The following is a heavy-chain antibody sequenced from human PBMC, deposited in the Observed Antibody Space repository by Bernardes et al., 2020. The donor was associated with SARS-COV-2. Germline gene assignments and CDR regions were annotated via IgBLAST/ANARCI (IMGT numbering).Heavy chain of an antibody. D-gene: IGHD5-12*01. CDR3: ARGPKGRYDEVVALVGEFDP. J-gene: IGHJ5*02. CDR2: VHHSGST. CDR1: GYSISSSYY. Sequence: SETLSLTCAVSGYSISSSYYWAWIRQPPGKGLEWIGTVHHSGSTNYNPSLRSRVTMSTDTSRNQFSLKLTSVTVADSAVYYCARGPKGRYDEVVALVGEFDPWGPGTLVTVSS. V-gene: IGHV4-38-2*01.